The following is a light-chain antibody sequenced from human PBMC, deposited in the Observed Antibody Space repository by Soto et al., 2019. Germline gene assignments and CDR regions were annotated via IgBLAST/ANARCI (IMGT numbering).Light chain of an antibody. V-gene: IGLV2-18*02. J-gene: IGLJ2*01. Sequence: QSALTQPPSVSGSPGQSVTISYTAASSDLVNYNRVSWYQQPPGTAPKLIIFEVTNRPSGVPDRFSGSKSGNTASLTISGLQAEDEAYYYCSSYTSITTVFGGGTKLTVL. CDR2: EVT. CDR3: SSYTSITTV. CDR1: SSDLVNYNR.